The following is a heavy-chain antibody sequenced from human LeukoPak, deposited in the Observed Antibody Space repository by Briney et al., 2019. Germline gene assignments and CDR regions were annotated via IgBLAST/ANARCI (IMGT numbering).Heavy chain of an antibody. D-gene: IGHD3-10*01. V-gene: IGHV4-31*03. CDR1: GGSISSGDYY. Sequence: PSETLSLTCTVSGGSISSGDYYWNGIRQHPEKSLEWIGYIFYSGSAYYNPSLKSRVTISVDTSKNQFSLKLSSVTAADTAVYYCARGSTLIRGFDYWGQGTLVTVSS. J-gene: IGHJ4*02. CDR2: IFYSGSA. CDR3: ARGSTLIRGFDY.